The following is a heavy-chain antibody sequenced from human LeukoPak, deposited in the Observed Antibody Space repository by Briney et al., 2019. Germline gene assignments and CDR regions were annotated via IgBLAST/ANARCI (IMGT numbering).Heavy chain of an antibody. Sequence: ASVKVSCKAFGYTFTSYGISRVRQAPGQGLEWMGWISAYNGNTNYAQKLQGRVTMTTDTSTSTAYMELRSLRSDDTAVYYCARAVAARRAVPNDYWGQGTLVTVSS. D-gene: IGHD6-6*01. V-gene: IGHV1-18*01. CDR3: ARAVAARRAVPNDY. CDR2: ISAYNGNT. J-gene: IGHJ4*02. CDR1: GYTFTSYG.